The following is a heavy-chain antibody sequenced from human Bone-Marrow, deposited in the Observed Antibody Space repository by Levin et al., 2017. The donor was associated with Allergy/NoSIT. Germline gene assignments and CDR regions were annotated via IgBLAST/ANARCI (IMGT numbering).Heavy chain of an antibody. CDR2: INPNTGGT. D-gene: IGHD4-11*01. CDR1: GYSFIGYY. J-gene: IGHJ6*02. CDR3: TAVTLHGMDV. V-gene: IGHV1-2*06. Sequence: GASVKVSCEASGYSFIGYYLHWVRQAPGQGLEWMGRINPNTGGTNYAEKFQGRLTMTRDTSISSSSMELMRLRSDDTAVYYCTAVTLHGMDVWGQGTAVTVS.